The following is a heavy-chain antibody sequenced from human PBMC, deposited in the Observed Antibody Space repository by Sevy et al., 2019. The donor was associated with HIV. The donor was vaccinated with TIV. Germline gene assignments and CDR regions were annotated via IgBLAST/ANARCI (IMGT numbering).Heavy chain of an antibody. J-gene: IGHJ4*02. CDR1: GGTFSSYA. Sequence: ASVKVSCKASGGTFSSYAISLVRQAPGQGLEWMGGIIPIFGTANYAQKFQGRVTITADKSTSTAYMELSSLRSEDTAVDYCARGPKWLQDYWGQGTLVTVSS. CDR3: ARGPKWLQDY. CDR2: IIPIFGTA. D-gene: IGHD5-12*01. V-gene: IGHV1-69*06.